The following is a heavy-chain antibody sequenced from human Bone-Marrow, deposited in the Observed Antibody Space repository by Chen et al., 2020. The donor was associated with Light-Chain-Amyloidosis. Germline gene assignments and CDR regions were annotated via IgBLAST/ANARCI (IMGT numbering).Heavy chain of an antibody. D-gene: IGHD3-16*01. V-gene: IGHV1-69*01. CDR2: INPTFGTA. CDR1: GGTFRNYA. J-gene: IGHJ1*01. CDR3: ARPSLPTLGEYFHH. Sequence: QVQLVQSEAEVRKPGSSVRVSCKASGGTFRNYALNWVRQAPGQGLEWMGAINPTFGTANYAPKVQGRFTITADDSTSTAYMELSSLKSEDTAIYYCARPSLPTLGEYFHHLGQGTLITVSS.